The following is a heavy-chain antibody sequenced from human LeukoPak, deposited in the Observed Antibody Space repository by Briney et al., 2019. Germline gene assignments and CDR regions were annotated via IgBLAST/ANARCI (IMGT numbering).Heavy chain of an antibody. D-gene: IGHD4-17*01. Sequence: GGSLRLSCAASGFTFSDYSMNWVRQAPGKGLEWVSSISSTSSYKYYADSVKGRFTISRDNAKNSLYLQMNSLRAEDTAVYYCARVGDRGLRYGWFDPWGQGTLVTVSS. V-gene: IGHV3-21*01. J-gene: IGHJ5*02. CDR1: GFTFSDYS. CDR3: ARVGDRGLRYGWFDP. CDR2: ISSTSSYK.